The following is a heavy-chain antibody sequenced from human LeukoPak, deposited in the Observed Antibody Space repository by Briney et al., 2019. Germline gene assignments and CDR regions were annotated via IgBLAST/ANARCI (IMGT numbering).Heavy chain of an antibody. J-gene: IGHJ3*02. CDR1: GFTVSSNY. CDR2: IYSGGST. V-gene: IGHV3-53*01. D-gene: IGHD6-13*01. Sequence: GGSLRLSCAASGFTVSSNYMSWVRQAPGKGLEWVSVIYSGGSTYYADSVKGRFTISRDNSKNTLYLQMNSLRAEDTAVYYCARDPAAAGFFDIWGQGQWSPSLQ. CDR3: ARDPAAAGFFDI.